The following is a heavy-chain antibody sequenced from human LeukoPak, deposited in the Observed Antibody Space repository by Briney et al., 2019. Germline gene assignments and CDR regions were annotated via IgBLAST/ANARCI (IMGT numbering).Heavy chain of an antibody. CDR2: IRAYNANT. V-gene: IGHV1-18*01. CDR3: ARDRTYDILTGYAFDI. Sequence: GASVKVSCKASGYTFTSYGISWVRQAPGQVLEWMGWIRAYNANTNYAQKLQGRVTMTTDTSTSTAYMELRSLRSDDTAVYYCARDRTYDILTGYAFDIWGQGTMVTVSS. D-gene: IGHD3-9*01. J-gene: IGHJ3*02. CDR1: GYTFTSYG.